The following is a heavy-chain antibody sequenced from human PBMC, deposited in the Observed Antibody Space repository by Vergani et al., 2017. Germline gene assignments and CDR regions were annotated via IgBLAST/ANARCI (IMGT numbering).Heavy chain of an antibody. V-gene: IGHV3-9*01. Sequence: EVQLVESGGGLVQPGRSLRLSCAASGFTFDDYAMHWVRQAPGKGLEWVSGINWNSGSIGHADSVKGRFTISRDNAKNSLYLQMNSLRAEDTALYYCAKAQYSGTDPIDYWGQGTLVTVSS. CDR1: GFTFDDYA. CDR2: INWNSGSI. D-gene: IGHD1-26*01. J-gene: IGHJ4*02. CDR3: AKAQYSGTDPIDY.